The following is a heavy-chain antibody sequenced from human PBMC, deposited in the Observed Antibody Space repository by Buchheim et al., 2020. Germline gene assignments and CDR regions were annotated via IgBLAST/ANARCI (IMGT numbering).Heavy chain of an antibody. J-gene: IGHJ4*02. CDR3: ARDVSY. Sequence: EVKLVESGGGLVKPGGSLRLSCSASGFVFSTMSMNWVRQSPERGLEWVSSISDSGTSIYYKDSVRGRFTISRDNAKSLLFLQMNSLKVEDSGLYYCARDVSYWGQGTL. V-gene: IGHV3-21*06. CDR1: GFVFSTMS. CDR2: ISDSGTSI.